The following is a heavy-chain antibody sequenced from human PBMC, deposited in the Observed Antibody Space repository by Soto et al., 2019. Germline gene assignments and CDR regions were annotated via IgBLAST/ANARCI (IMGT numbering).Heavy chain of an antibody. V-gene: IGHV4-30-4*01. CDR3: ARGSDVMARGVTFFEY. D-gene: IGHD3-10*01. Sequence: SETLSLTCTVSGASISSDEYFWSWIRQSPGKGLEMIGYIYRSGTIFSNPSLESRVAMSVDRSKSQFSLELRSVTAADTAVYYCARGSDVMARGVTFFEYWGRGILVAV. J-gene: IGHJ4*02. CDR1: GASISSDEYF. CDR2: IYRSGTI.